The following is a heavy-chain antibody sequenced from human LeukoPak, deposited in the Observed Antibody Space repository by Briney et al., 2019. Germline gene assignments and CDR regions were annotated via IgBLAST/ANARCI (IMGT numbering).Heavy chain of an antibody. Sequence: TPSQTLSLTCIVYAGSISTYYWSWIQQPPGKGRDWSGYIHKSGSTNYNTTLKTRFPLSVDTSKNQSSLNLSSVPAAAPPVFSFARVLRGTAMGFDYWGQGTLVTVSS. CDR1: AGSISTYY. CDR3: ARVLRGTAMGFDY. J-gene: IGHJ4*02. V-gene: IGHV4-59*01. CDR2: IHKSGST. D-gene: IGHD5-18*01.